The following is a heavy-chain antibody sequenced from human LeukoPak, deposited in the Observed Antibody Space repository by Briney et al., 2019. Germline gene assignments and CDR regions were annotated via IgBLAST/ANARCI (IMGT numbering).Heavy chain of an antibody. CDR3: ATDRYCSSTSCYRAFDY. CDR2: FDPEDGET. D-gene: IGHD2-2*02. Sequence: ASVKVSCKVSGYTLTELSMHWVRQAPGKGREWMGGFDPEDGETIYAQKFQGRVTLNEDTSTDTAYMELSSLRSEDTAVYYCATDRYCSSTSCYRAFDYWGQGTLVTVSS. J-gene: IGHJ4*02. CDR1: GYTLTELS. V-gene: IGHV1-24*01.